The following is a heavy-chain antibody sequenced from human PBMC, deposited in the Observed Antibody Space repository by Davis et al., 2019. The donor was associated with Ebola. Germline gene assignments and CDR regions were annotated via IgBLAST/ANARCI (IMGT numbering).Heavy chain of an antibody. V-gene: IGHV4-38-2*02. D-gene: IGHD3-10*01. Sequence: PSETLSLTCTVSGYSISSGYYWGWIRQPPGKGLEWIGSIYHSGSTYYNPSLKSRVTISVDTSKNQFSLKLSSVTAADTAVYYCARDGSGSYFQYYYMDVWGKGTTVTVSS. CDR1: GYSISSGYY. CDR2: IYHSGST. CDR3: ARDGSGSYFQYYYMDV. J-gene: IGHJ6*03.